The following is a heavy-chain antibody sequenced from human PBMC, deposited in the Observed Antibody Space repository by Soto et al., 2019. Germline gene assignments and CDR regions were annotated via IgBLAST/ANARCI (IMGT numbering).Heavy chain of an antibody. Sequence: QVQLQQWGAGLLKPSETLSLTCAVYGGSFSGYYWSWIRQPPGKGLEWIGEINHSGSTNYNPSLKSRVTISVDTSKNQFSLKLSSVTAADTAVYYCARGPESSSWYFDYWGQGTLVTVSS. D-gene: IGHD6-6*01. V-gene: IGHV4-34*01. CDR3: ARGPESSSWYFDY. CDR2: INHSGST. CDR1: GGSFSGYY. J-gene: IGHJ4*02.